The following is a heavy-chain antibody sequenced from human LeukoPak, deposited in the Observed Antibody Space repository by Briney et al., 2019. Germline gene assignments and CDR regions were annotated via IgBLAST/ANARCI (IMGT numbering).Heavy chain of an antibody. CDR3: AKPISGGLAVTGDWFHP. D-gene: IGHD6-19*01. Sequence: AGGSLRLSCAASGFAFNVYAMSWLRQPPGKGLEWVSTINANSGTTSYAASVRGRFSISRDNSKSTLYLQLSTLRADDTATYYCAKPISGGLAVTGDWFHPWGQGTLVVVSS. CDR2: INANSGTT. J-gene: IGHJ5*01. V-gene: IGHV3-23*01. CDR1: GFAFNVYA.